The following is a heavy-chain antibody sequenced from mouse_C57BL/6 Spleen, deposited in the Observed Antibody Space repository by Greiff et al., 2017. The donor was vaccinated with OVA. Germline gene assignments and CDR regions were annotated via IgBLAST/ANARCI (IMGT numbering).Heavy chain of an antibody. D-gene: IGHD1-1*01. J-gene: IGHJ1*03. V-gene: IGHV5-15*01. CDR3: ARKATVVAENWYFDV. CDR2: ISNLAYSI. Sequence: EVKVVESGGGLVQPGGSLKLSCAASGFTFSDYGMAWVRQAPRKGPEWVAFISNLAYSIYYADTVTGRFTISRENAKNTLYLEMSSLRSEDTAMYYCARKATVVAENWYFDVWGTGTTVTVSS. CDR1: GFTFSDYG.